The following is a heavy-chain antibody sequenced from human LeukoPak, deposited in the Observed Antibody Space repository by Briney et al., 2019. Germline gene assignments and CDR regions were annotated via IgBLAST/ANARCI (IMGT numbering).Heavy chain of an antibody. CDR2: IWYDRSKK. CDR1: GLTFSTYG. D-gene: IGHD2-2*03. CDR3: AGGYCSNTTCFDY. J-gene: IGHJ4*02. V-gene: IGHV3-33*01. Sequence: GRSLRLSCEASGLTFSTYGMHCVRQAPGQGLEWVAVIWYDRSKKHYADSVKGRFTISRDNSKNTLYLQMNTLRAEDTAMYYCAGGYCSNTTCFDYWGQGTLVIVSS.